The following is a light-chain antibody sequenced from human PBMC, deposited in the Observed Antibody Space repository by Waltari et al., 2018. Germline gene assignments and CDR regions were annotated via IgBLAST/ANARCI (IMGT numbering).Light chain of an antibody. Sequence: DIQMNQSPPPLSASVGHRVTITCRASQSISDYLNWYQQKPGKAPKLLIYGASILQSGVPSRFSGSGFRTDFTLTISSLQPEDFATYYCQQSYSSTFGPGTKVDIK. CDR1: QSISDY. CDR2: GAS. J-gene: IGKJ3*01. CDR3: QQSYSST. V-gene: IGKV1-39*01.